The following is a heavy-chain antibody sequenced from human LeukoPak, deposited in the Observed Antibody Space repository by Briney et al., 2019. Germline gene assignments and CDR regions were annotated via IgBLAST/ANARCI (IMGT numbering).Heavy chain of an antibody. CDR3: AKVNNSDAY. D-gene: IGHD1/OR15-1a*01. Sequence: PGGSLRLSCAASGFTFNIFSIHWGCNGPGTGLGWVAAISPDGNKKYYTESVKRRFTITRDNCKNMIYLQMNRLRSEDSAVYYCAKVNNSDAYWGQGTLVTVSS. J-gene: IGHJ4*02. CDR2: ISPDGNKK. CDR1: GFTFNIFS. V-gene: IGHV3-30*18.